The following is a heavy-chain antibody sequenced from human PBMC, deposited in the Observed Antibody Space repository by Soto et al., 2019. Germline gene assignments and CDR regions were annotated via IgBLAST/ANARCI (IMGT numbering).Heavy chain of an antibody. Sequence: ASVKVSCKASGYTFTSYAIHWVRQAPGQRLEWMGWINAGNGNTKYSQKFQGRVTITRDTSASTAYMELSSLRSEDTAVYYCARGLRFLEWSPYGMDVWGQGTTVTAP. CDR3: ARGLRFLEWSPYGMDV. CDR2: INAGNGNT. D-gene: IGHD3-3*01. V-gene: IGHV1-3*01. J-gene: IGHJ6*02. CDR1: GYTFTSYA.